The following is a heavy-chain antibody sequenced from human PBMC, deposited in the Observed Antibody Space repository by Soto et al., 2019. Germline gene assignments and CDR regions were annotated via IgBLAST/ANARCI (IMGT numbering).Heavy chain of an antibody. CDR2: TIPIFGTP. Sequence: QVQLVQSGAEVKKPGSSVKVSCKASGGTLSIYGSSWVRQAPGQGLEWMGGTIPIFGTPNYAQKFQGRVTITADKSTSTAYMELSSLRSEDTAVYYCASPYTSSFAFDIWGQGTVDTVSS. CDR1: GGTLSIYG. V-gene: IGHV1-69*06. J-gene: IGHJ3*02. D-gene: IGHD6-6*01. CDR3: ASPYTSSFAFDI.